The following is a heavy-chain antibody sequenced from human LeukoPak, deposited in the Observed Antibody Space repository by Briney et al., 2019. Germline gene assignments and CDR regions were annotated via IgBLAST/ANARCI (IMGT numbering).Heavy chain of an antibody. CDR2: IIPIFGTA. CDR3: ARDMVRGVFDY. D-gene: IGHD3-10*01. J-gene: IGHJ4*02. CDR1: GYTFTGYY. V-gene: IGHV1-69*05. Sequence: SVKVSYKASGYTFTGYYMHWVRQAPGQGLEWMGGIIPIFGTANYAQKLQGRVTITTDESTSTAYMELSSLRSEDTAVYYCARDMVRGVFDYWGQGTLVTVSS.